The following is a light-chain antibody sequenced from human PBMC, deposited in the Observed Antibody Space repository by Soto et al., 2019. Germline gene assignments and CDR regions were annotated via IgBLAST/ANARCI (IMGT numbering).Light chain of an antibody. CDR2: DVN. CDR1: SSDVGGYNY. CDR3: RSYTGSSTYVV. Sequence: QSALTQPASVSGSPGQSITISCTGTSSDVGGYNYVSWYQQHPGKAPKLMIYDVNNRPSGVSNRFSGSKSGNTASLTISGLQAEDEGDYYCRSYTGSSTYVVFGGGTKLTVL. V-gene: IGLV2-14*01. J-gene: IGLJ2*01.